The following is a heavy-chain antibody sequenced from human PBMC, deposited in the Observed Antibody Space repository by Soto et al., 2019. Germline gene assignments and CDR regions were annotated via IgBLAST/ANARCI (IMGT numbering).Heavy chain of an antibody. Sequence: GGSLRLSCAASGFTFSSYWMHWVRQAPGKGLVWVSRINSDGSSTSYADSVKGRFTISRDNAKNTLYLQMNSLRAEDTAVYYCAKLDSSGYTNAFDIWGQGTMVTVSS. CDR3: AKLDSSGYTNAFDI. CDR2: INSDGSST. CDR1: GFTFSSYW. V-gene: IGHV3-74*01. J-gene: IGHJ3*02. D-gene: IGHD3-22*01.